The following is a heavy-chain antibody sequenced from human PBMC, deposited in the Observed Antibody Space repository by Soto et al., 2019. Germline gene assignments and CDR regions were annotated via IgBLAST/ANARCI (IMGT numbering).Heavy chain of an antibody. CDR3: TRGYGDYVRDY. CDR1: GFTFSGSA. Sequence: EVQLVESGGGLVQPGGSLKLSCAVSGFTFSGSAMHWVRQASGKGLEWVGRIRSKSNSYATAYAASVKGRFTISRDDSTTTAYLQMSSLKPAYTAVYYWTRGYGDYVRDYWGQGTLVTVSS. D-gene: IGHD4-17*01. J-gene: IGHJ4*02. V-gene: IGHV3-73*01. CDR2: IRSKSNSYAT.